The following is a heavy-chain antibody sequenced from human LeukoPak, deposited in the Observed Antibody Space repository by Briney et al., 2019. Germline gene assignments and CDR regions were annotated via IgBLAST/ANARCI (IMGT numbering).Heavy chain of an antibody. CDR1: GGSISSGDYY. CDR3: ARAAYYYDSSGYYPDAFDI. V-gene: IGHV4-30-4*08. CDR2: IYYSGST. D-gene: IGHD3-22*01. Sequence: SQTLSITCTVSGGSISSGDYYWSWIRQPPGKGQEWIGYIYYSGSTYYNPSLKSRVTISVDTSKNQFSLKLSSVTAADTAVYYCARAAYYYDSSGYYPDAFDIWGQGTMVTVSS. J-gene: IGHJ3*02.